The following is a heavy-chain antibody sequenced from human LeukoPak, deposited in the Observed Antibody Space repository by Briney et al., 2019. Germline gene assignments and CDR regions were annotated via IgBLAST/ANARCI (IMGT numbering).Heavy chain of an antibody. D-gene: IGHD1-26*01. CDR1: GGTFSSYA. V-gene: IGHV1-69*05. CDR3: ARGGIVGATYFDY. J-gene: IGHJ4*02. Sequence: SVKVSCKASGGTFSSYAISWVRQAPGQGLEWMGRIIPIFGTANYAQKFQGRVTITTDESTSTAHMELSSLRSEDTAVYYCARGGIVGATYFDYWGQGTLVTVSS. CDR2: IIPIFGTA.